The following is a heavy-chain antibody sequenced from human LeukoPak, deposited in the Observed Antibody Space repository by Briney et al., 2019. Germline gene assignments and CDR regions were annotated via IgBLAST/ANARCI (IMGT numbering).Heavy chain of an antibody. V-gene: IGHV3-30*02. CDR1: GFTFSSYG. J-gene: IGHJ6*03. CDR3: AKTTTTLHHYYYYMDV. CDR2: IRDDGSIK. D-gene: IGHD1-1*01. Sequence: GGSLRLSCAASGFTFSSYGMHWVRQAPGKGLEWVAFIRDDGSIKYYADSLKGQFTVSRDNSKNTLCLQMNSLRAEDTAVYYCAKTTTTLHHYYYYMDVWGKGTTVTVSS.